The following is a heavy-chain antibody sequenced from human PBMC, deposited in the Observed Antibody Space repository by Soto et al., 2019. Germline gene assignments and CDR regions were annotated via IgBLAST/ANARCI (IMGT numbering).Heavy chain of an antibody. Sequence: QVQLQESGPGLVKPSQTLSLTCTVSGGSISSGGYYWSWIRQHPEKGLEWIGYIYYSGSTYYNPSLKSRVTIPVDTPKNQYSLKLSSVAAADTAVYYYARDWLGQGIDYWGQGTLVTVSS. D-gene: IGHD6-19*01. CDR2: IYYSGST. CDR3: ARDWLGQGIDY. CDR1: GGSISSGGYY. V-gene: IGHV4-31*03. J-gene: IGHJ4*02.